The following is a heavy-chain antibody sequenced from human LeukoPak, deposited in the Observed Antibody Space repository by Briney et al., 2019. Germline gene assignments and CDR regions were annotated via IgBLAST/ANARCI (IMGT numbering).Heavy chain of an antibody. V-gene: IGHV3-43*01. J-gene: IGHJ4*02. Sequence: PGGSLRLSCAASGFTFDDYTMHWVRQPPGKGLEWVSLINWDGDITEYADSGKGRFTISRDNSKNSLFLQMNSLRTEDTALYYCAKGNILTGPPDSWGQGTLVTVSS. D-gene: IGHD3-9*01. CDR1: GFTFDDYT. CDR3: AKGNILTGPPDS. CDR2: INWDGDIT.